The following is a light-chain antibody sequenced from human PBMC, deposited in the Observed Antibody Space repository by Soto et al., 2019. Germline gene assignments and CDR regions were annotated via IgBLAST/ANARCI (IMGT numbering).Light chain of an antibody. V-gene: IGKV1-5*03. J-gene: IGKJ4*01. CDR2: KAS. CDR1: QTIGTW. CDR3: QQYNDLST. Sequence: DTRMTQSPSTLSASVGDTVTITCRASQTIGTWLAWYQQKPAKAPKLLIYKASTLESGVPSRFSGSGSGTEFTLTISSLQADDFATYYCQQYNDLSTFGGGTKVDIK.